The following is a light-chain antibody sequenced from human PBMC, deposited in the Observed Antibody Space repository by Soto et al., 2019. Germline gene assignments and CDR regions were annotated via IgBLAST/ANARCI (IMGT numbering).Light chain of an antibody. J-gene: IGKJ4*01. CDR1: QSVGSSY. CDR2: GAS. V-gene: IGKV3-20*01. CDR3: QASDTSPLS. Sequence: ATGGCSASQSVGSSYLAWYQKRPGQAPRLIIYGASSRATGIPDRFSGSGHGTAFTITLRSLQPDDFALPYCQASDTSPLSFAGGTKVDI.